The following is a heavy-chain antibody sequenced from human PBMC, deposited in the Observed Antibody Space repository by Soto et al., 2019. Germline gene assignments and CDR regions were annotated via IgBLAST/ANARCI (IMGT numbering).Heavy chain of an antibody. D-gene: IGHD3-9*01. CDR2: IWSDGSNK. CDR3: VRVFDTYYFDL. CDR1: GFSLGGYW. V-gene: IGHV3-33*08. J-gene: IGHJ4*02. Sequence: GGSLRLSCVVSGFSLGGYWMSWVRQAPGKGLEWVALIWSDGSNKYYADSVKGRFTISRDNSKKTLYLQMNSLRAEDTAVYYCVRVFDTYYFDLWGQGNMVTVSS.